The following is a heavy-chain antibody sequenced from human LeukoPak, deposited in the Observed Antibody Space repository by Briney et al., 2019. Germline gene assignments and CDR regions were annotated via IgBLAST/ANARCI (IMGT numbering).Heavy chain of an antibody. CDR3: AREITSSWFDY. Sequence: ASVKVSCKASGYTFTGLYMHWVRQAPGQGLEWMGWINPNSGATKYAQKFQGWVTMTRDTSISTAYMELGRLTSDDTAVYYCAREITSSWFDYWGQGTLVTVPS. D-gene: IGHD6-13*01. V-gene: IGHV1-2*04. J-gene: IGHJ4*02. CDR2: INPNSGAT. CDR1: GYTFTGLY.